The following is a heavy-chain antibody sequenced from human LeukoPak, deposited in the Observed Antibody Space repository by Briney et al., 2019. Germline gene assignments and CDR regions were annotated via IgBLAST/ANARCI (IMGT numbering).Heavy chain of an antibody. CDR2: IFYSGNT. CDR3: ARHWETSSWYVDY. Sequence: SETLSLICTVSGGSITHYYWSWIRQPPGKGLEWIGYIFYSGNTNYNPSLRSRVTISVDTSKNQFSLKLSSVTAADTAVYYCARHWETSSWYVDYWGQGTLVTVSS. D-gene: IGHD6-13*01. J-gene: IGHJ4*02. V-gene: IGHV4-59*08. CDR1: GGSITHYY.